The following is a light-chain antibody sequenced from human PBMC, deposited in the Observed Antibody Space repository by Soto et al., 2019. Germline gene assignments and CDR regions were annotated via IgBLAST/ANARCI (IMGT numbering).Light chain of an antibody. CDR2: GVS. CDR3: QQYNNWPPIT. CDR1: QSVSSD. J-gene: IGKJ5*01. V-gene: IGKV3-15*01. Sequence: EIVMTQSPANLSASPGERATLSYRASQSVSSDLAWYQQKPGQAPRLLIYGVSTRATGIPARFSGSGSGTEFTLTISSLQSEDFAVYYCQQYNNWPPITFGQGTRLEIK.